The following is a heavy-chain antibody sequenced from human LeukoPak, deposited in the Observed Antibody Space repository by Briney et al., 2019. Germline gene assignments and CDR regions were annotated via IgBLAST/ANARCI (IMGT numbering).Heavy chain of an antibody. V-gene: IGHV3-11*01. D-gene: IGHD3-10*01. J-gene: IGHJ4*02. CDR2: ISSSCSNI. CDR1: GFTFSDYY. Sequence: GGSLRLSCAASGFTFSDYYMSWIRQAPGKGLEWVSYISSSCSNIYLADSVKGRFTVSRDNAKNSLYLQMNSLRAEDTAVYYCARDVADSYYYGSGSYYNLPPGYWGQGTLVTVSS. CDR3: ARDVADSYYYGSGSYYNLPPGY.